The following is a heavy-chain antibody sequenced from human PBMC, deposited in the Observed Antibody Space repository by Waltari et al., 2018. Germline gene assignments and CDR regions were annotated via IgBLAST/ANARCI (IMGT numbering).Heavy chain of an antibody. CDR2: IYPGDPDT. CDR3: ARQRDVVVAATESSLGY. V-gene: IGHV5-51*01. CDR1: GFSITTYW. J-gene: IGHJ4*02. Sequence: VQLVKSGAEVKQTGASLKISCMGSGFSITTYWLGAARQPPGYGQGGIGLIYPGDPDTRYSPSFQGQVIISADKSISTAYLQWSSLKASDTAMYYCARQRDVVVAATESSLGYWGQGTLVTVSS. D-gene: IGHD2-15*01.